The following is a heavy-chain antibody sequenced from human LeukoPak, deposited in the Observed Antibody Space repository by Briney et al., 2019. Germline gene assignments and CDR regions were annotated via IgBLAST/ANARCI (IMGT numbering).Heavy chain of an antibody. V-gene: IGHV3-21*01. Sequence: AGGSLRLSCAASGFTFSSYSMNWVRQAPGKGLEWVSSISSSSSYIYYADSVKGRFTISRDNAKNSLYLQMNSLRAEDTAVYYCAKDPYDFWSGYYYYYYMDVWGKGTTVTVSS. D-gene: IGHD3-3*01. J-gene: IGHJ6*03. CDR3: AKDPYDFWSGYYYYYYMDV. CDR2: ISSSSSYI. CDR1: GFTFSSYS.